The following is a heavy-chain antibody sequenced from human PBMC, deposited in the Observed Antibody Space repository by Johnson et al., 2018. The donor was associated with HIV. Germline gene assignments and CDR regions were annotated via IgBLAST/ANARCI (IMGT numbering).Heavy chain of an antibody. CDR2: IKQDGNKK. J-gene: IGHJ3*02. V-gene: IGHV3-7*01. D-gene: IGHD2-21*01. CDR3: ARYSGAFDI. CDR1: GFSFSNYW. Sequence: VQLVESGGGLAQPGGSLKVSCAASGFSFSNYWISWVRQAPGKGLEWVANIKQDGNKKYYVDSVRGRFTISRDNAENSLYLQMNSLRAEDTAVYDCARYSGAFDIWGQGTMVTVSS.